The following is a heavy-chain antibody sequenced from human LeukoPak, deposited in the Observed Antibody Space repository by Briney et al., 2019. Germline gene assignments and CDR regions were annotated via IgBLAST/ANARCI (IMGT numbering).Heavy chain of an antibody. Sequence: SETLSLTCTVSGCSISSSSYYWGWIRQPPGKGLEWIGSIYYSGNTYYNPSLKSRVTISVDTSKNQFSLKLSSVTAADTAVYYCASTDTNQMYSSSSFGYWGQGTLVTVSS. CDR2: IYYSGNT. D-gene: IGHD6-13*01. V-gene: IGHV4-39*07. CDR3: ASTDTNQMYSSSSFGY. J-gene: IGHJ4*02. CDR1: GCSISSSSYY.